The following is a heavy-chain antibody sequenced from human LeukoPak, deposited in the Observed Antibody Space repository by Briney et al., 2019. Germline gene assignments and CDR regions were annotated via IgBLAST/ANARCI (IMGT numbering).Heavy chain of an antibody. D-gene: IGHD2-2*01. V-gene: IGHV4-34*01. CDR3: ARGVYCSSTSCQGPGDYYYGMDV. CDR1: GGSFSGYY. CDR2: INHSGST. J-gene: IGHJ6*02. Sequence: SETLSLTCAVYGGSFSGYYWSWIRQPPGKGLEWIGEINHSGSTNYNPSLKSRVTISVDTSKNQFSLKLSSVTAADTAVYYCARGVYCSSTSCQGPGDYYYGMDVWGQGTTVTFSS.